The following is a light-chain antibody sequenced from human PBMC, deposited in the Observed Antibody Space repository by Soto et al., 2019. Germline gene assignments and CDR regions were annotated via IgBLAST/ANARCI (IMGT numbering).Light chain of an antibody. V-gene: IGLV1-47*01. CDR1: DSNIGSKY. CDR2: RNN. J-gene: IGLJ2*01. CDR3: AAWDSSLGGPA. Sequence: QLVLTQPPSASATPGQRVTISCSGSDSNIGSKYVYWYQQLPGTAPKLLMYRNNQRPSGVPDRFSGSKSGTSASLAINGLRVEDESDYYCAAWDSSLGGPAFGRGTKLTVL.